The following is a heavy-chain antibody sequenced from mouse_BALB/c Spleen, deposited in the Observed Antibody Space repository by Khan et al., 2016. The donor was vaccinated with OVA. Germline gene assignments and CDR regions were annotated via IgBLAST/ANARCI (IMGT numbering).Heavy chain of an antibody. CDR2: ISYSGST. CDR1: GDSITSGY. V-gene: IGHV3-8*02. J-gene: IGHJ3*01. Sequence: VQLQQSGPSLVKPSQTLSLTCSVTGDSITSGYWNWIRKFPGNKLEYMGYISYSGSTYYNPSLKSRISITRDTSKNQYYLQLNSVTTEDTATYYCARYDYDYDGAFAYGGQGTLVTVSA. CDR3: ARYDYDYDGAFAY. D-gene: IGHD2-4*01.